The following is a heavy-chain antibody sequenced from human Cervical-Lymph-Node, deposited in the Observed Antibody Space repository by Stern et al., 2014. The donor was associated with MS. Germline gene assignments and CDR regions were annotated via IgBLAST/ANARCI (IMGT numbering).Heavy chain of an antibody. D-gene: IGHD7-27*01. J-gene: IGHJ4*02. CDR3: ARGKTGDPNFDY. Sequence: QVQLVESGAEVKKPGSSVKVSCKASGGTFSTYVISWVRQAHGQGLEWMGGVIPIFGAANYAQKFQGRVTIIADESTSTAYLELSSLRAEDTAVYYCARGKTGDPNFDYWGQGTLVTVSS. CDR1: GGTFSTYV. CDR2: VIPIFGAA. V-gene: IGHV1-69*01.